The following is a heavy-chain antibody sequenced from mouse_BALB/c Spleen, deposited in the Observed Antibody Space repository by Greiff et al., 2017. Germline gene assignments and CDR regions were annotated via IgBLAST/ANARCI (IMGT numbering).Heavy chain of an antibody. V-gene: IGHV7-3*02. J-gene: IGHJ3*01. CDR1: GFTFTDYY. CDR2: IRNKANGYTT. D-gene: IGHD2-2*01. CDR3: ARDEGGYYGYDGFAY. Sequence: EVQGVESGGGLVQPGGSLRLSCATSGFTFTDYYMSWVRQPPGKALEWLGFIRNKANGYTTEYSASVKGRFTISRDNSQSILYLQMNTLRAEDSATYYCARDEGGYYGYDGFAYWGQGTLVTVFA.